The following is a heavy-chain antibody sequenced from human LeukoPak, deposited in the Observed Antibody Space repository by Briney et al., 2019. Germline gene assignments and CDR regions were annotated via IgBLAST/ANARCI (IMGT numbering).Heavy chain of an antibody. J-gene: IGHJ3*02. V-gene: IGHV3-11*04. CDR2: ISSSSPI. CDR3: AREADGAFDI. CDR1: GFTFSDYY. D-gene: IGHD5-24*01. Sequence: GGSLRLSCAASGFTFSDYYMSWIRQAPGKGLEWVSYISSSSPIYYADSVKGRFTISRDNAKNSLYLQMNSLRAEDTAVYYCAREADGAFDIWGQGTMVTVSS.